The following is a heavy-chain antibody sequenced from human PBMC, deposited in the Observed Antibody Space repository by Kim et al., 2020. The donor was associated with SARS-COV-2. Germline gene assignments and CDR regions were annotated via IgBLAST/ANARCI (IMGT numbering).Heavy chain of an antibody. CDR2: IYPGDSDT. J-gene: IGHJ4*02. CDR1: GSSFTSYW. CDR3: ARLGVVRAIVDDY. D-gene: IGHD1-26*01. Sequence: GESLQISCHGSGSSFTSYWIGWVRQMPGKGLEWMGIIYPGDSDTRYSPSFQGQVTISADTSISTPYLQRSSLKASDTAIYYCARLGVVRAIVDDYWGQGTLITVSS. V-gene: IGHV5-51*01.